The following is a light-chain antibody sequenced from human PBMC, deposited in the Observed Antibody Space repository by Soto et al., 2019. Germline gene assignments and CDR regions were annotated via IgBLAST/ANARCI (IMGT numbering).Light chain of an antibody. CDR2: KTS. V-gene: IGKV2-24*01. J-gene: IGKJ2*01. Sequence: DIVMTQTPLSSPVTLGQPASISCRSSQSLVHRDGNTYLSWLQQRPGQPPRLLVYKTSNRFSGVPDRVSGSGAGTYFTLKISRVEAEDVGVYYCMQVTQFPYTFGQGTKLEIK. CDR1: QSLVHRDGNTY. CDR3: MQVTQFPYT.